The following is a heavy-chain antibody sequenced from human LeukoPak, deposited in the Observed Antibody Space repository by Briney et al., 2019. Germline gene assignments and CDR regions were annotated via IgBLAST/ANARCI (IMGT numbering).Heavy chain of an antibody. J-gene: IGHJ4*02. D-gene: IGHD6-19*01. CDR1: GGSISAYY. CDR2: VYYSGAT. CDR3: ARRVAVTGIYCFDL. Sequence: SETLSLTCTVSGGSISAYYWSWIRQPPGKGLEWIGYVYYSGATNYHPSLKSRVTISLETSKNQFSLRLTSVTAADTAVYYCARRVAVTGIYCFDLWGQGTPVTVSS. V-gene: IGHV4-59*08.